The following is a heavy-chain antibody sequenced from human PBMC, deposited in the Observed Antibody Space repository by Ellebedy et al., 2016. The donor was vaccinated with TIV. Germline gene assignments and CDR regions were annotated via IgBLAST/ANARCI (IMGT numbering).Heavy chain of an antibody. CDR1: GYTFTGYY. CDR3: AREGGIVVVPAAIRAFDI. Sequence: ASVKVSXKASGYTFTGYYIHWVRQAPGQGLEWMGWINPNRGGTNYAQKFQGRVTMTRDTSISTAYMELSRLRSDDTAVYYCAREGGIVVVPAAIRAFDIWGQGTMVTVSS. J-gene: IGHJ3*02. CDR2: INPNRGGT. V-gene: IGHV1-2*02. D-gene: IGHD2-2*01.